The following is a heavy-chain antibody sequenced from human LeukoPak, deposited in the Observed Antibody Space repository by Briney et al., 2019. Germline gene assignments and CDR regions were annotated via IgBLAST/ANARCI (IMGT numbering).Heavy chain of an antibody. J-gene: IGHJ4*02. CDR3: ARDGLEMATFYFDY. D-gene: IGHD5-24*01. CDR1: GGSISSGSYY. CDR2: IYTSGST. Sequence: SQTLSPTCTVSGGSISSGSYYWSWIRQPAGKGLEWIGRIYTSGSTNYNPSLKSRVTISVDTSKNQFSLKLSSVTAADTAVYYCARDGLEMATFYFDYWGQGTLVTVSS. V-gene: IGHV4-61*02.